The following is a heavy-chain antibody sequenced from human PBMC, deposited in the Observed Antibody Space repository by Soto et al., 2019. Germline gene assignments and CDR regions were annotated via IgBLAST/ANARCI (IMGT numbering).Heavy chain of an antibody. CDR3: ASAYRTSHYYYYGMDV. J-gene: IGHJ6*02. Sequence: EVQLVESGGGLVKPGGSLRLSCAASGFTFSSYSMNWVRQAPGKGLEWVSSISSSSSYIYYADSVKGRFTISRDNAKNSLYLQMNSLRAEDTAVYYCASAYRTSHYYYYGMDVWGQGTTVTVSS. D-gene: IGHD3-16*01. CDR1: GFTFSSYS. V-gene: IGHV3-21*01. CDR2: ISSSSSYI.